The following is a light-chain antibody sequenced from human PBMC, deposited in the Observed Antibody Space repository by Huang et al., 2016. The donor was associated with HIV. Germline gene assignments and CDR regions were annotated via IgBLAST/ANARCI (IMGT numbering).Light chain of an antibody. V-gene: IGKV3-20*01. CDR1: QPISTQY. CDR3: QHYGSSPT. J-gene: IGKJ1*01. CDR2: VAS. Sequence: EIVLTQSPGTLSLSPGERATVSCRDSQPISTQYHAWYQQRPGQAPRLLIDVASNRLTGIPDRFSSSGSGTDFTLTIRRLEPEDFAVYYCQHYGSSPTFGQGTRLEIK.